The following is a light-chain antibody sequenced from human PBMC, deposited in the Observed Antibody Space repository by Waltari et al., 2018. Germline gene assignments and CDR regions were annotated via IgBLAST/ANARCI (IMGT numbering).Light chain of an antibody. V-gene: IGLV4-69*01. CDR2: VNSDGSH. Sequence: SASLGASVKLTCTLSSGHSTNVIAWLQKRPEKGPRYLMKVNSDGSHNKGDEIPDRFSGSSSGAERYLTISSLQSEDEADYYCQTGGHGTWVFGGGTKLTVL. J-gene: IGLJ3*02. CDR3: QTGGHGTWV. CDR1: SGHSTNV.